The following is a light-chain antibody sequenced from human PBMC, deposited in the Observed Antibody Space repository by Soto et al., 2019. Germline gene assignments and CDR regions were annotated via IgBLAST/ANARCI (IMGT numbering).Light chain of an antibody. Sequence: DIVMTQSPDSLAVSLGETASFNCKSSQSVLYAAKNKNFLAWYQQKAGQPPRLLIYWASTRESGVPDRFSGSGSGTDFTLTISSLQAEDVAVYFCQQYYTTPLTFGGGTKVDIK. V-gene: IGKV4-1*01. J-gene: IGKJ4*01. CDR3: QQYYTTPLT. CDR1: QSVLYAAKNKNF. CDR2: WAS.